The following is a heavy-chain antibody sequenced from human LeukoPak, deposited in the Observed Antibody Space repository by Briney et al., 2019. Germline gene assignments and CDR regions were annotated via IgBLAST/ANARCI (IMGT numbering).Heavy chain of an antibody. CDR3: ARDRAIVATITSWFDP. CDR2: INPNSGGT. CDR1: GYTFTGYY. V-gene: IGHV1-2*02. D-gene: IGHD5-12*01. Sequence: ASVKVSCKASGYTFTGYYMHWVRQAPGQGLEWMGWINPNSGGTNYAQKFQGRVTMTRDTSISTAYMELSRLRSDDTAVYYCARDRAIVATITSWFDPWGQGTLVTVSS. J-gene: IGHJ5*02.